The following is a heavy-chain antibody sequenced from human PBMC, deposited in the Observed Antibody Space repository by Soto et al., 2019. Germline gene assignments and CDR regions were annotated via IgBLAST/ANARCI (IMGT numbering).Heavy chain of an antibody. J-gene: IGHJ6*02. CDR2: ISTYNADR. CDR3: ARGRSEAPPDYVLDV. V-gene: IGHV1-18*01. CDR1: GYTFTNYG. Sequence: GASVKVSCKASGYTFTNYGITWVRQAPGQGLEWMGWISTYNADRKYAQKVQGRLSMSTDPSTSTAYMELRNLRSDDTAVFYCARGRSEAPPDYVLDVWVQGTTVTVCS.